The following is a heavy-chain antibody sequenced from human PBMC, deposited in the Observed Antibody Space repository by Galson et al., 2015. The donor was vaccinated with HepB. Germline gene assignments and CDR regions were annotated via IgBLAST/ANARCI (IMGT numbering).Heavy chain of an antibody. V-gene: IGHV4-38-2*02. CDR1: GLSIAGGYY. Sequence: ETLSLTCAVSGLSIAGGYYWGWIRQPPGKGLEWIGSIYHTGTTYYNPSLKSRVTISVDTSKNQFSLKVNFVTAADTAVYYCARDRWESIYYGMDVWGQGTTVTVSS. J-gene: IGHJ6*02. CDR2: IYHTGTT. D-gene: IGHD1-26*01. CDR3: ARDRWESIYYGMDV.